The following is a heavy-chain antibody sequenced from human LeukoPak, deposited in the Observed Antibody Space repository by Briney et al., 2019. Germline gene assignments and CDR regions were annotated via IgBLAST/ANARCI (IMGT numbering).Heavy chain of an antibody. CDR1: GFTLSSYW. Sequence: TGGSLRLSCAASGFTLSSYWMSWVRQAPGKGLEWVANIKQDGSEKYYVDSVKGRFTISRDNAKNSLYLQMNSLRAEDTAVYYCARDISTSQYYYYYYMDVWGKGTTVTVSS. D-gene: IGHD2-2*01. V-gene: IGHV3-7*01. J-gene: IGHJ6*03. CDR2: IKQDGSEK. CDR3: ARDISTSQYYYYYYMDV.